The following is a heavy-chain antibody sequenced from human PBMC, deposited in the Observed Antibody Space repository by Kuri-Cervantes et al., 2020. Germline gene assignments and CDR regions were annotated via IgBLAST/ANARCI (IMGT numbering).Heavy chain of an antibody. CDR3: AKDSSWELLAGAFDI. Sequence: GESLKISCAASGFTVSSNYMSWVRQAPGKGLEWVSVIYSGGSTYYADSVKGRFTISRDNSKNTLYLQMNSLRAEDTAVYYCAKDSSWELLAGAFDIWGQGTMVTVSS. V-gene: IGHV3-53*01. D-gene: IGHD1-26*01. CDR1: GFTVSSNY. J-gene: IGHJ3*02. CDR2: IYSGGST.